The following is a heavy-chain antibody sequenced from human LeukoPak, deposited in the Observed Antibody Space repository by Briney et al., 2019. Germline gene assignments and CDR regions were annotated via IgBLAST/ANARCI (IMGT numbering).Heavy chain of an antibody. J-gene: IGHJ3*02. Sequence: PSETLSLTCTVSGDSISTYYWSCIRQPPGKRLEWIGYIYYSGSTNYNPSLKSRVTMSVDTSKNQFSLKLSSVTAVDTAVYYCARTASDSGYDMRSVAFDIWGQGTMVTVSS. CDR2: IYYSGST. D-gene: IGHD5-12*01. CDR3: ARTASDSGYDMRSVAFDI. V-gene: IGHV4-59*12. CDR1: GDSISTYY.